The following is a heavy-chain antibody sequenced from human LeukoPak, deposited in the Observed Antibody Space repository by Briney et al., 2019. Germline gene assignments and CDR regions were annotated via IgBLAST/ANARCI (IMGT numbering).Heavy chain of an antibody. J-gene: IGHJ4*02. D-gene: IGHD6-19*01. CDR3: ARGIAVADYYFDY. V-gene: IGHV4-59*01. CDR2: IYYSGST. CDR1: GGSISSYY. Sequence: SGPTLVKPSETLSLTCTVSGGSISSYYWSWIRQPRGKGLEWLGYIYYSGSTNYNPSLKSRVTISGDTSKNQFSLKLSSVTAADTAVYYCARGIAVADYYFDYWGQGTLVTVSS.